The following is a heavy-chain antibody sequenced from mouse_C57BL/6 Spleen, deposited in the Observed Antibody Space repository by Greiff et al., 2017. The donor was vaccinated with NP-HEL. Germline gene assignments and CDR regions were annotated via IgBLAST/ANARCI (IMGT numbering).Heavy chain of an antibody. CDR2: IWSGGST. D-gene: IGHD1-1*01. CDR3: ASEDYYGSRGYFDV. V-gene: IGHV2-2*01. Sequence: VKLVESGPGLVQPSQSLSITCTVSGFSLTSYGVHWVRQSPGKGLEWLGVIWSGGSTDYNAAFISRLSISKDNSKSQVFFKMNSLQADDTAIYYCASEDYYGSRGYFDVWGTGTTVTVSS. CDR1: GFSLTSYG. J-gene: IGHJ1*03.